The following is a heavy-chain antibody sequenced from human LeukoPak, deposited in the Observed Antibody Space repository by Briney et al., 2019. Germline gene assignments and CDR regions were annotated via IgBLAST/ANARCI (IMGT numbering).Heavy chain of an antibody. J-gene: IGHJ6*02. Sequence: ASVKVSCKASGYTFTSYDINWVRQATGQGLEWMGWMNPNSGNTGYAQKFQGRVTMTRNTSISTAYMELSSLRSEDTAVYYCARGGYYGSGSYYGMDVWGQGTTVTVSS. CDR1: GYTFTSYD. CDR2: MNPNSGNT. CDR3: ARGGYYGSGSYYGMDV. V-gene: IGHV1-8*01. D-gene: IGHD3-10*01.